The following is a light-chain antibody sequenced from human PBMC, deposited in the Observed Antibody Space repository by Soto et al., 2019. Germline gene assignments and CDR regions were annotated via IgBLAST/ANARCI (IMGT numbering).Light chain of an antibody. J-gene: IGLJ3*02. CDR3: AAWDDSQKAML. V-gene: IGLV1-44*01. CDR2: SNG. Sequence: QSVLTQPPSASGTPGQTVTISCSGTGSNIGENAVNWYRHLPGTAPQLLIYSNGLRPSGVPHRFSGSKSGTADSLAISGLQSEDEAHYYCAAWDDSQKAMLFGGGTKLTVL. CDR1: GSNIGENA.